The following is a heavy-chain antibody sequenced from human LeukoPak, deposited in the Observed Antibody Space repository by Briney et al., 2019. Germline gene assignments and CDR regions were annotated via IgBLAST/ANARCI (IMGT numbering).Heavy chain of an antibody. D-gene: IGHD2-15*01. CDR3: AKDSLGYCGGGSCYGRYHLDV. J-gene: IGHJ6*01. V-gene: IGHV3-23*01. CDR1: GLTFTSYG. Sequence: GGSLRLPCAASGLTFTSYGRSWVRQAPGKGLEWVSTISGSGGGTYYADSVKGRFTISRDNSKNTLYLQMNTRRAEDTAVYYCAKDSLGYCGGGSCYGRYHLDVWGRGTLVTVSS. CDR2: ISGSGGGT.